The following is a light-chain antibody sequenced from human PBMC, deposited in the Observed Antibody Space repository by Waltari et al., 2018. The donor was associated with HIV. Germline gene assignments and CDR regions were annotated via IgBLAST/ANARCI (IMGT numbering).Light chain of an antibody. V-gene: IGLV3-19*01. Sequence: SSELAQDPAVSVALGQTVRITCQGDSVRTYYASWYQQKPGQAPVLVFYGKNNRPSVIPDRFSGSSSGDTASLTITGAQAEDEADYYCNSRDTTGHWFFGGGTKVTVL. CDR2: GKN. CDR1: SVRTYY. CDR3: NSRDTTGHWF. J-gene: IGLJ3*02.